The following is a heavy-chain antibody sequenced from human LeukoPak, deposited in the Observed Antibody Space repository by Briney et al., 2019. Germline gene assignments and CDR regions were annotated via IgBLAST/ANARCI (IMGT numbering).Heavy chain of an antibody. J-gene: IGHJ4*02. CDR3: AKEGGASRFDY. V-gene: IGHV3-48*03. Sequence: GGSLRLSCAASGFIFSSYEMNWVRQAPGKGLEWVSYISSSESTTYYADSVKGRFTISRDNSKNTLYLQMNSLRAEDTAVYYCAKEGGASRFDYWGQGTLVTVSS. CDR1: GFIFSSYE. D-gene: IGHD5-12*01. CDR2: ISSSESTT.